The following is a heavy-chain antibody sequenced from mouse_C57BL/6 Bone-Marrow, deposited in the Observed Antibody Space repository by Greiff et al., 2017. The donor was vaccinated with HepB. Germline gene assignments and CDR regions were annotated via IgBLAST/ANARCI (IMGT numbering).Heavy chain of an antibody. CDR1: GYTFTSYG. D-gene: IGHD1-1*01. Sequence: QVQLKESGAELARPGASVKLSCKASGYTFTSYGISWVKQRTGQGLEWIGEIYPRSGNTYYNEKFKGKATLTADKSSSTAYMELRSLTSEDSAVYFCAREEAYYYGSGGYFDVWGTGTTVTVSS. J-gene: IGHJ1*03. CDR3: AREEAYYYGSGGYFDV. V-gene: IGHV1-81*01. CDR2: IYPRSGNT.